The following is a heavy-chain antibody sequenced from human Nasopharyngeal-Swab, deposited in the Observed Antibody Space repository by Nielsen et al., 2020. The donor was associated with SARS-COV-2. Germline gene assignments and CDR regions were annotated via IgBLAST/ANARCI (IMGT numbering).Heavy chain of an antibody. Sequence: GESLKISCAASGFTFSSYSMNWVRQAPGKGLEWVSYISSSSSTIYYADSVKGRFTISRDNAKNSLYLQMNSLRAEDTAVYYCARGSYHYDSSGYVDYWGQGTLVTVSS. D-gene: IGHD3-22*01. CDR1: GFTFSSYS. V-gene: IGHV3-48*04. CDR2: ISSSSSTI. CDR3: ARGSYHYDSSGYVDY. J-gene: IGHJ4*02.